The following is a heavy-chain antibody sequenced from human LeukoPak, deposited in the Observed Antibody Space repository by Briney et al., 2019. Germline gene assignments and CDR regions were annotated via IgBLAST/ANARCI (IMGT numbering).Heavy chain of an antibody. CDR2: ISGSGGST. D-gene: IGHD4-11*01. Sequence: GGSLRLSCAASGFTFSSYAMSWVRQAPGKGLEWVSAISGSGGSTYYADSVKGRFTISRDNSKNTLYLKMNSLRAEDTAVYYCAKGPTVTDKIYFDYWGQGTLVTVSS. J-gene: IGHJ4*02. CDR1: GFTFSSYA. V-gene: IGHV3-23*01. CDR3: AKGPTVTDKIYFDY.